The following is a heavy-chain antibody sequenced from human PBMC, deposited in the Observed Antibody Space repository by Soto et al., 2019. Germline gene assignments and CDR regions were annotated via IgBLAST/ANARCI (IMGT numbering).Heavy chain of an antibody. J-gene: IGHJ6*02. Sequence: SETLSLNCSVSGGPSSSKRYSRGWIRQPPGKGLEWIGTFYYSENTYYNPSLKSRVTISVDTSKNQFSLKLSSVTAADTAVYYCAKLAGYCSGNSCHGDYAMDVWGQGTTVTVS. CDR3: AKLAGYCSGNSCHGDYAMDV. CDR1: GGPSSSKRYS. D-gene: IGHD2-2*01. V-gene: IGHV4-39*01. CDR2: FYYSENT.